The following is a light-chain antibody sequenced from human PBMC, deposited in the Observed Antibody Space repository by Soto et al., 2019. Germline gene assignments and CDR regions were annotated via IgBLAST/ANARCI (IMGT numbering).Light chain of an antibody. CDR1: QRVNSNY. CDR2: RTS. CDR3: QQYEASPWT. V-gene: IGKV3-20*01. J-gene: IGKJ1*01. Sequence: ENVLTQSPGTLSLSPGERATLSCRASQRVNSNYFAWYQQKRGQAPRLLIYRTSSRATGVSDRFSGGGSGTDFTLTISRLEPEDFVMYYCQQYEASPWTFGQGTKVAIK.